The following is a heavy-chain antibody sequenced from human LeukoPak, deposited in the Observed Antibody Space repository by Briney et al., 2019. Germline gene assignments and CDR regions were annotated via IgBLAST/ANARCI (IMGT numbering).Heavy chain of an antibody. Sequence: QSGGSLRLSCAASGFTFSSYGMHWVRQAPGKGLEWVAFIRYDGSNKYYADSVKGRFTISRDNSKNTLYLQMNSLRAEDTAVYYCAKDDSLGIAIDYWGQGTLVTVSS. CDR1: GFTFSSYG. D-gene: IGHD7-27*01. V-gene: IGHV3-30*02. J-gene: IGHJ4*02. CDR3: AKDDSLGIAIDY. CDR2: IRYDGSNK.